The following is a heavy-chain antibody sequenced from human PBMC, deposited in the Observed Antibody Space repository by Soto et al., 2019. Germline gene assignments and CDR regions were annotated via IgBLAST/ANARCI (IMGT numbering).Heavy chain of an antibody. V-gene: IGHV3-30*18. Sequence: QVQLVESGGGVVQPGRSLRLSCAASGFTFSSYGMHWVRQAPGKGLEWVAVISYDGSNKYYADSVKGRFTISRDNSKNTRYLQMNSLRAEDTAGYYCAKAWGWWLVNDAFDIWGQGTMVTVSS. CDR3: AKAWGWWLVNDAFDI. CDR2: ISYDGSNK. J-gene: IGHJ3*02. D-gene: IGHD6-19*01. CDR1: GFTFSSYG.